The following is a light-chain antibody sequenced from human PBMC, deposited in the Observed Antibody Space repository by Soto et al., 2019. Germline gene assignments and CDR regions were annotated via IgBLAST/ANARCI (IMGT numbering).Light chain of an antibody. Sequence: DIQMTQSPSTLSASVGDRVTITCRASRSISRWLAWYQQKPGKAPKLLIYDASTFASEVSSRFSGSGSVTECTLTVTSLQPDDFATYYCQHETFGPGTKVEIK. CDR3: QHET. V-gene: IGKV1-5*01. J-gene: IGKJ1*01. CDR1: RSISRW. CDR2: DAS.